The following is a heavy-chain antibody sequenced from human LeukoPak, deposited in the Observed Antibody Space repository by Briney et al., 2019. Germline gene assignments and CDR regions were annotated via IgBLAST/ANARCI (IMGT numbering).Heavy chain of an antibody. Sequence: GGSLRLSCAASGFTFSSYAMHWVRQAPGKGLEYVSAISGNGHNTYYAKSVRGRFTISRDNSKNTLFLQMGSLRAEDMAVYYCARDSGLDSWGQGTLVTVSS. J-gene: IGHJ4*02. V-gene: IGHV3-64*01. D-gene: IGHD3-10*01. CDR1: GFTFSSYA. CDR2: ISGNGHNT. CDR3: ARDSGLDS.